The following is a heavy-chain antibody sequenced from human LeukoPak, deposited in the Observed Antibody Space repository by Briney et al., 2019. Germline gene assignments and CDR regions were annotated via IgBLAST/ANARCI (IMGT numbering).Heavy chain of an antibody. D-gene: IGHD1-7*01. CDR2: IIWDGGST. V-gene: IGHV3-43*01. CDR1: GSTFSSYA. J-gene: IGHJ4*02. CDR3: AKDMGLWNNWNYGFDY. Sequence: PGGSLRLSCVAYGSTFSSYAMSWVRQVPGKVLEWDSLIIWDGGSTYYADSVKGRFTISRDNSKNSLYLQMNSLRTEDTALYYCAKDMGLWNNWNYGFDYWGQGTLVTVSS.